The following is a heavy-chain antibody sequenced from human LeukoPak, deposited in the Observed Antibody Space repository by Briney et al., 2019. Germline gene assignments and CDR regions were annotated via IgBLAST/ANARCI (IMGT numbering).Heavy chain of an antibody. CDR1: GGSFSGYY. CDR3: AGGLIRDDPA. Sequence: KPSETLSLTCAVYGGSFSGYYWSWIRQPPGKGLEWIGEINHSGSTNYNPSLKSRVTISVDTSKNQFSLNLSSVTAADTAVYYCAGGLIRDDPAWGQGTLVTVSS. D-gene: IGHD3-16*01. V-gene: IGHV4-34*01. J-gene: IGHJ5*02. CDR2: INHSGST.